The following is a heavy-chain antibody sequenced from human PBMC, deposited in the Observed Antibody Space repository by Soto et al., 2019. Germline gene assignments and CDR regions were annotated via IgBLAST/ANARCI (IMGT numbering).Heavy chain of an antibody. D-gene: IGHD3-16*02. Sequence: QPGGSLRLSCAASGFTFSSYAMSWVRQAPGKGLEWVSAISGSGGSTYYADSVKGRFTISRDNSKNTLYLQMNSLRTEDTAVYYWAMSCRPSNIWRSCRHKTHFVSWGQGALVTVSS. CDR2: ISGSGGST. CDR3: AMSCRPSNIWRSCRHKTHFVS. V-gene: IGHV3-23*01. CDR1: GFTFSSYA. J-gene: IGHJ4*02.